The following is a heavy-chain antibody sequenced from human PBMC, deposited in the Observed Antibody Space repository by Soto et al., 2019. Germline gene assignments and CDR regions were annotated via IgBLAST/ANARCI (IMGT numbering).Heavy chain of an antibody. CDR2: ISYDGSNK. V-gene: IGHV3-30*18. Sequence: GGSLRLSCAASGFTFSSYGMHWVRQAPGKGLEWVAVISYDGSNKYYADSVKGRFTISRDNSKNTLYLQMNSLRAEDTAVYYCAKGINWKAPGYFDYWGQGTLVTVSS. CDR3: AKGINWKAPGYFDY. CDR1: GFTFSSYG. D-gene: IGHD1-1*01. J-gene: IGHJ4*02.